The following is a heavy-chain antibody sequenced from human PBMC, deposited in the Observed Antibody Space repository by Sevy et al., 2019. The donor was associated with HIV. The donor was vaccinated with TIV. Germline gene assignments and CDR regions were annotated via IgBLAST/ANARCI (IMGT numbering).Heavy chain of an antibody. V-gene: IGHV5-51*01. CDR1: AYTFTTHW. D-gene: IGHD6-19*01. J-gene: IGHJ4*02. CDR2: MSPGDSDP. Sequence: GESLKIPCKGSAYTFTTHWIGWVRQMPGKGLEWMGIMSPGDSDPRYGPSFQGQVTMSVDKSVSTAYLQWHSLETSDTAIYYCARLDSYSIGWSPRYYFDYWGQGTLVTVSS. CDR3: ARLDSYSIGWSPRYYFDY.